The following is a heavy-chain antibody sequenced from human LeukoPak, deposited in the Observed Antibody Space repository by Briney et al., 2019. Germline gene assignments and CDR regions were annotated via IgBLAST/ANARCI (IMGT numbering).Heavy chain of an antibody. Sequence: GGSLRLSCAASGFTFISYAMSWVRQAPGKGLEWGSGISGNGGRTYYAASVRGHFTASRDNYKEPLYLQINRLTADDTAVYYCAKGKYSRRWYYFDCWGQAPLATASS. CDR1: GFTFISYA. D-gene: IGHD6-13*01. V-gene: IGHV3-23*01. CDR3: AKGKYSRRWYYFDC. J-gene: IGHJ4*02. CDR2: ISGNGGRT.